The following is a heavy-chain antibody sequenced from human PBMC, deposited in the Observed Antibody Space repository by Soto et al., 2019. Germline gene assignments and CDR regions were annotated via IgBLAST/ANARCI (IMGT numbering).Heavy chain of an antibody. Sequence: SETLSLTCAVSGYSITNGYYWGWIRQPPGKWLEXIGSXXXSXNXXXNXXXXSRVTLSIDTSKNQFSLKLRSVTAADTAMYYCARVKLAGRGSFHDWGQGTLVTVSS. CDR1: GYSITNGYY. CDR3: ARVKLAGRGSFHD. D-gene: IGHD3-3*02. V-gene: IGHV4-38-2*01. J-gene: IGHJ4*02. CDR2: XXXSXNX.